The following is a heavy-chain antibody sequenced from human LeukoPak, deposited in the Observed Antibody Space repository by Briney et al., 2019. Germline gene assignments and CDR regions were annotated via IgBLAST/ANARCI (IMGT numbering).Heavy chain of an antibody. D-gene: IGHD6-13*01. CDR3: ARRDTSSWSSYYFDY. CDR1: GYSFTSYW. V-gene: IGHV5-51*01. CDR2: IYPGDSGT. J-gene: IGHJ4*02. Sequence: GESLKISCKGSGYSFTSYWIGWVRQMPGKGLEWMGIIYPGDSGTRYSPSFQGQVTISADKSISTAYLQWSSLKAPDTAMYYCARRDTSSWSSYYFDYWGQGTLVTVSS.